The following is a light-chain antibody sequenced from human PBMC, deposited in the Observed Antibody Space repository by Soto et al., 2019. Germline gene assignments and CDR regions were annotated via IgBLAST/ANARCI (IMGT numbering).Light chain of an antibody. CDR1: QSVLYSSNNKNY. V-gene: IGKV4-1*01. J-gene: IGKJ1*01. CDR3: HQYLTNSWT. CDR2: WAS. Sequence: IVMSQAPHSLAVSVGERATINCKSSQSVLYSSNNKNYLAWYQQKPGQSPKLLIYWASIRESGVPDRFSGSGSGTDFTLTISNLQAEDVAVYYCHQYLTNSWTFGQGTKVDIK.